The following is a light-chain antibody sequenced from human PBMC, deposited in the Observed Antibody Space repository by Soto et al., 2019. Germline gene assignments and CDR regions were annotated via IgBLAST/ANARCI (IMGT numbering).Light chain of an antibody. Sequence: QSALTQPASVSGSPGQSITISCTGASSDVGGYNYVSWYQQHPGKAPKLMIYEVTNRPSGVSDRFSGSKSGNTASLTISGLQAEDEADYHCISYTGSTTLVVFGGGTKLTVL. CDR3: ISYTGSTTLVV. CDR2: EVT. CDR1: SSDVGGYNY. V-gene: IGLV2-14*01. J-gene: IGLJ2*01.